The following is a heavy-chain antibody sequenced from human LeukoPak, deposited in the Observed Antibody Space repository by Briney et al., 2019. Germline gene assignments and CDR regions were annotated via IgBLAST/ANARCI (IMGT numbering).Heavy chain of an antibody. CDR1: GYTFTGYY. CDR2: INPNSGGT. D-gene: IGHD4-17*01. J-gene: IGHJ3*02. Sequence: ASVKVSCKASGYTFTGYYMHWVRQAPGQGLEWMGRINPNSGGTNYAQKFQGRVTMTRDTSISTAYMELSRLRSDDTAVYYCAREKVADYVDAFDIWGQGTMVTVSS. V-gene: IGHV1-2*06. CDR3: AREKVADYVDAFDI.